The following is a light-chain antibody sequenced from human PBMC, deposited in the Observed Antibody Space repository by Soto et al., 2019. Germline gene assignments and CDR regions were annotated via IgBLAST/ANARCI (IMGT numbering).Light chain of an antibody. CDR2: AAS. CDR3: QQSYSTPT. CDR1: QSISSY. Sequence: DIQMTQSPSSLSASVGDRVTITCRASQSISSYLNWYQQKPGKAPKLLIYAASSLQSGVPSRFSGSASGTDFTLTISSLQPEDFATYYCQQSYSTPTFGPGTKVDIK. J-gene: IGKJ3*01. V-gene: IGKV1-39*01.